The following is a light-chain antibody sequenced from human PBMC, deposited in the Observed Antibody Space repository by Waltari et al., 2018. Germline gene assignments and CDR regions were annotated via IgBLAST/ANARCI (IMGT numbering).Light chain of an antibody. CDR1: SSDVGGYNY. V-gene: IGLV2-14*01. CDR3: SSYTSSSTPRV. Sequence: QSALTQPASVSGSPGQSITISCTGTSSDVGGYNYVSWYPQHPGNAPKLMIYEVSNRPSGVANRFSGSKSGNTASLTISGLQAEDEADYYCSSYTSSSTPRVFGGGTKLTVL. CDR2: EVS. J-gene: IGLJ3*02.